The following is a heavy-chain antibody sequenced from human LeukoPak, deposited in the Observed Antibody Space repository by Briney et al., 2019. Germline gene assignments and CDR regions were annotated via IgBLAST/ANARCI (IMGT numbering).Heavy chain of an antibody. CDR3: ARDNDWAFHY. D-gene: IGHD3-9*01. CDR1: GFTFSAYA. V-gene: IGHV3-23*01. Sequence: GGSLRLSCAASGFTFSAYAMSWVRQAPGKGLEWVSVISGSGGSTYYADSVKGRFTISRDNSKNTVYLQMNSLRDEDTAVYYCARDNDWAFHYWGQGTLVTVSS. J-gene: IGHJ4*02. CDR2: ISGSGGST.